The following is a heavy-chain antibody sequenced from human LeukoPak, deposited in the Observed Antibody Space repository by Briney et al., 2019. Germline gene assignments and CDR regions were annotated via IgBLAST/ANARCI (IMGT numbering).Heavy chain of an antibody. CDR3: ARLTGNYFDY. CDR1: GGSISSYY. V-gene: IGHV4-59*01. J-gene: IGHJ4*02. CDR2: IYYSGT. D-gene: IGHD1-20*01. Sequence: SETLSLTCTVSGGSISSYYWSWIRQPPGKGLEWIGYIYYSGTTYNPSLKSRVTISIDTSKNQFSLKLSSVTAADTAVYYCARLTGNYFDYWGQETLVTVFS.